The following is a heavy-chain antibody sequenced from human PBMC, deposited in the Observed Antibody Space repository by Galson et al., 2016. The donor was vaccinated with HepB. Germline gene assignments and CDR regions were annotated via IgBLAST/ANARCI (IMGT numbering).Heavy chain of an antibody. CDR3: TTDYYGSGSFSTGFDY. CDR2: IKSKSEGGTA. J-gene: IGHJ4*02. Sequence: SLRLSCAVPGFNFPNAWMHWVRQAPGKGPEWVGRIKSKSEGGTADYAAPVKGRFTISRDDSKNTLHLQMNSLKTEDTAVYYCTTDYYGSGSFSTGFDYWGQGTLVTVSS. D-gene: IGHD3-10*01. V-gene: IGHV3-15*07. CDR1: GFNFPNAW.